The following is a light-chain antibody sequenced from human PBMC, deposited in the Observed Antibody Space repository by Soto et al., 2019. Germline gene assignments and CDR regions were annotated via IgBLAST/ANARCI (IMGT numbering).Light chain of an antibody. V-gene: IGKV1-9*01. CDR3: QQLNSYPIN. Sequence: IQLTQSPSSLSASVVDRVTITCRASQGINTFLAWYQQKAGKAPKLLIYAASTLQSGVPSRFSGSGSGTDFTLTISSLQSEDFATYYCQQLNSYPINCGQGKRREIK. J-gene: IGKJ5*01. CDR1: QGINTF. CDR2: AAS.